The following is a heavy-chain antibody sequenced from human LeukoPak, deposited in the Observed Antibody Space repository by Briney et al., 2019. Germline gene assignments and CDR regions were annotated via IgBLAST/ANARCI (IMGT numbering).Heavy chain of an antibody. V-gene: IGHV5-51*01. CDR2: IFPGDSDT. CDR3: ARLRDNWEDY. Sequence: GESLKISCKGSGYTFRIYWIAWVRQMPGKGLEWMGIIFPGDSDTRYNPSFQGQVTISADKSISSAYLQWNSLKASDTAMYYCARLRDNWEDYWGQGTLVTVSS. J-gene: IGHJ4*02. CDR1: GYTFRIYW. D-gene: IGHD1-20*01.